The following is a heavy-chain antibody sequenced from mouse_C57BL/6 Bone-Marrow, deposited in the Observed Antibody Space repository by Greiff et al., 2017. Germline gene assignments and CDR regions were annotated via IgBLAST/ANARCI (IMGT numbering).Heavy chain of an antibody. CDR2: ICPGSGYT. Sequence: VQLQQPGAELVKPGASVKMSCKASGYTFTSYWITWVKQRPGQGLEWIGDICPGSGYTNYKEKFKSKSTLTVDTSSSTDYMQLSSLTSEDSAVYYCARPYYSNFWYFDVWGTGTTVTVSS. CDR1: GYTFTSYW. CDR3: ARPYYSNFWYFDV. D-gene: IGHD2-5*01. J-gene: IGHJ1*03. V-gene: IGHV1-55*01.